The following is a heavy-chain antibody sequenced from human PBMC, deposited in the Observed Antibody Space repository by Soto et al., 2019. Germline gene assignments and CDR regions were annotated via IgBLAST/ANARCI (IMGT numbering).Heavy chain of an antibody. J-gene: IGHJ6*02. V-gene: IGHV3-23*01. D-gene: IGHD6-6*01. CDR1: GFTFSSYA. Sequence: PGGSLRLSCAASGFTFSSYAMSWVRQAPGKGLEWVSAISGSGGSTYYAESVKGRFTISRDNSKNTLYLQMNSLRAEDTAVYYCAKVIIAAVPHYYGMDVWGQGTTVTVSS. CDR2: ISGSGGST. CDR3: AKVIIAAVPHYYGMDV.